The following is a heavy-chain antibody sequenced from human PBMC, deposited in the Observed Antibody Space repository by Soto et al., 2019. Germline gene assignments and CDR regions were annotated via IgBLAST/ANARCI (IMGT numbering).Heavy chain of an antibody. V-gene: IGHV3-30*18. CDR3: AKERAAAGGDYDY. D-gene: IGHD6-13*01. CDR1: GFTFSSYG. J-gene: IGHJ4*02. Sequence: QVQLVESGGGVVQPGRSLRLSCAASGFTFSSYGMHWVRQAPGKGLEWVAVISYDGSNKYYADSVKGRFTISRDNSKNTLYLQMYSLRAQDTAVYYCAKERAAAGGDYDYWGQGTLVTVSS. CDR2: ISYDGSNK.